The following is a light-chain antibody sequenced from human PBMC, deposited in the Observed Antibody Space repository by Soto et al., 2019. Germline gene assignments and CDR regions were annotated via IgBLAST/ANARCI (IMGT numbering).Light chain of an antibody. CDR1: QSISSW. V-gene: IGKV1-5*01. CDR2: DAS. J-gene: IGKJ2*01. CDR3: QQYNSYSVWT. Sequence: DIQMTQSPSTLSASVGDRVTITCRASQSISSWLAWYQQKPGKAPKLLIYDASSLESGVPSRFSGSGSGTEFTLTISSLQPDDFANYYCQQYNSYSVWTFGQGTKVDIK.